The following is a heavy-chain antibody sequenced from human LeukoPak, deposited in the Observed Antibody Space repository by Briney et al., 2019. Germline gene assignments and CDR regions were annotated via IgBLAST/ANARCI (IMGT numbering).Heavy chain of an antibody. CDR1: GYTFTGYY. CDR3: ARDRDGSSYNWFDP. V-gene: IGHV1-69*05. J-gene: IGHJ5*02. Sequence: SVKVSCKASGYTFTGYYMHWVRQAPGQGLEWMGGIIPIFGTANYAQKFQGRVTITTDESTSTAYMELSSLRSEDTAVYYCARDRDGSSYNWFDPWGQGTLVTVSS. D-gene: IGHD1-26*01. CDR2: IIPIFGTA.